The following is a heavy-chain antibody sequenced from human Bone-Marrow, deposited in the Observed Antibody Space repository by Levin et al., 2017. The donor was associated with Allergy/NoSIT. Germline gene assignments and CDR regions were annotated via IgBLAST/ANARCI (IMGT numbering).Heavy chain of an antibody. V-gene: IGHV4-39*01. J-gene: IGHJ4*02. Sequence: PSETLSLTCTVSGDSISSTNYYWGWIRQPPGKGLEWIGSIYYSGSTYYNPSLKSRVTISVDTSKNQFSLKLSSVTAADTAVYFCARHPGLLPLTDSWGQGTLVTVSS. CDR1: GDSISSTNYY. CDR3: ARHPGLLPLTDS. D-gene: IGHD2/OR15-2a*01. CDR2: IYYSGST.